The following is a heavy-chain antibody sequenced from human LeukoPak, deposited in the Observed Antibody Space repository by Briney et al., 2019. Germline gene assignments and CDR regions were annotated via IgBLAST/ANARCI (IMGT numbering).Heavy chain of an antibody. CDR1: GGTFSSYA. D-gene: IGHD3-22*01. Sequence: ASVKVSCKASGGTFSSYAISWVRQAPGQGLEWMGRIIPILGIANYAQKFQGRVTITADKSTSTAYMELSSLRSEDTAVYYCARAGEYYYDSSGYYYGAFDIWGQGTMVTVSS. J-gene: IGHJ3*02. V-gene: IGHV1-69*04. CDR2: IIPILGIA. CDR3: ARAGEYYYDSSGYYYGAFDI.